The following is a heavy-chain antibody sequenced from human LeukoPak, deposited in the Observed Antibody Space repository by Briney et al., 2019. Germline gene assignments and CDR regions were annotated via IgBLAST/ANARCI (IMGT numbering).Heavy chain of an antibody. CDR1: GFTFSSYA. CDR3: AKDYYYGSGRFDY. D-gene: IGHD3-10*01. CDR2: ISGSGGST. V-gene: IGHV3-23*01. J-gene: IGHJ4*02. Sequence: GGSLRLSCAASGFTFSSYAMSWVRQAPGKWLEWVSAISGSGGSTYYADSVKGRFTISRDNSKNTLYLQMNSLRAEDTAVYYCAKDYYYGSGRFDYWGQGTLVTVSS.